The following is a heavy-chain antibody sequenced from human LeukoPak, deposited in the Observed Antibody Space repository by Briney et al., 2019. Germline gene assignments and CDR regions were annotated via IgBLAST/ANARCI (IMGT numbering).Heavy chain of an antibody. CDR1: GFTFSSYA. J-gene: IGHJ4*02. CDR2: ISYDGSNK. Sequence: GRSLRLSCAASGFTFSSYAMHWVRQAPGKGLEWVAVISYDGSNKYYADSVKGRFTLSSDSSRNTVYFQLNNLRVEDTAIYYCAKASWVSSTDAVRWGQGTLVTVSS. V-gene: IGHV3-30*07. D-gene: IGHD3-16*01. CDR3: AKASWVSSTDAVR.